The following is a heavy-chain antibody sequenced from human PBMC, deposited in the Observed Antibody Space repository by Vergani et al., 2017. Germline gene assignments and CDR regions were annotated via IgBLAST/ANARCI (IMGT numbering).Heavy chain of an antibody. V-gene: IGHV4-34*01. D-gene: IGHD6-6*01. Sequence: QVQLQQWGAGRLQPSETLSLTCAVYGGSFSGYYWSWIRQPPGKGLEWIGEINHSGSTNYNPSLKSRVTISVGTSKNQSAMKLRSVTAADTAVYYCARSGRPRMVAARPCDWYFDLWGRGTLVTVSS. CDR2: INHSGST. CDR1: GGSFSGYY. CDR3: ARSGRPRMVAARPCDWYFDL. J-gene: IGHJ2*01.